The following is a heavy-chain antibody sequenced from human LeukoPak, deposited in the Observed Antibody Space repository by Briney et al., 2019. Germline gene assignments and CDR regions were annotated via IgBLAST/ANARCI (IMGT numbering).Heavy chain of an antibody. D-gene: IGHD3-3*01. V-gene: IGHV3-23*01. CDR3: AKDHLPPPPPSYYDFWSGYYTRGFDY. CDR1: GFTFSSYA. J-gene: IGHJ4*02. Sequence: RPGGSLRLSCAASGFTFSSYAMSWVRQAPGKGLEWVSAISGSGGSTYYADSVKGRFTISRDNSKNTLYLQMNSLRAEDTAVYYCAKDHLPPPPPSYYDFWSGYYTRGFDYWGQGTLVTVSS. CDR2: ISGSGGST.